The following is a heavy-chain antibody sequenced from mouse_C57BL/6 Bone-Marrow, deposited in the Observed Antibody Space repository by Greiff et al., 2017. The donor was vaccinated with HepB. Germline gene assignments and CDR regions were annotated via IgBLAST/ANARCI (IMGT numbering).Heavy chain of an antibody. CDR1: GYTFTDYY. J-gene: IGHJ3*01. V-gene: IGHV1-76*01. CDR3: ARGGYSFAY. CDR2: IYPGSGNT. Sequence: VQLQQSGAELVRPGASVKLSCKASGYTFTDYYINWVKQRPGQGLEWIASIYPGSGNTYYNEKFKGKATLTAETSSSTAYMQLSSLTSEDSAVYLCARGGYSFAYWGQGTLVTVSA.